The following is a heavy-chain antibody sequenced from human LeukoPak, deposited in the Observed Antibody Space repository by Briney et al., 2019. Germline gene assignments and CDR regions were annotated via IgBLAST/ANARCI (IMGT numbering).Heavy chain of an antibody. CDR3: ARVGPYDSSGYYSVNYYYYGMDV. V-gene: IGHV1-46*01. D-gene: IGHD3-22*01. CDR2: INPSGGST. CDR1: GYTFTSYY. J-gene: IGHJ6*02. Sequence: ASVKVSCKASGYTFTSYYMHWVRQAPGQGLEWMGLINPSGGSTSYAQKFQGRVTMTRDTSTSTVYMELSSLRSEDTAVYYCARVGPYDSSGYYSVNYYYYGMDVWGQGTTVTVSS.